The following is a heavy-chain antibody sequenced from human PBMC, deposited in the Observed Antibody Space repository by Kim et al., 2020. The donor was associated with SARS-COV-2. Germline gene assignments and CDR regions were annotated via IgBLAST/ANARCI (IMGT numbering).Heavy chain of an antibody. CDR1: GFTFSRYG. J-gene: IGHJ4*02. D-gene: IGHD3-16*01. CDR3: ARGIADYVLGSYAENYYFDY. Sequence: GGSLRLSCAASGFTFSRYGMHWVRQAPGKGLEWVAVISYDRRNKHYVDSVKGRFTISRDNSKNTLYLQMNSLRAEDTAVYYCARGIADYVLGSYAENYYFDYWGQGTLVTVSS. V-gene: IGHV3-30*12. CDR2: ISYDRRNK.